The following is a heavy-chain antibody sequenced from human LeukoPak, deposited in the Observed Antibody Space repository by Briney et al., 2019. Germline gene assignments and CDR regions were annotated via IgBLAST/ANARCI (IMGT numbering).Heavy chain of an antibody. D-gene: IGHD6-19*01. CDR1: GFRFSSYA. CDR2: ISGSGVST. Sequence: GGSLRLSCAASGFRFSSYAMSWVRQAPGKGLEWVSAISGSGVSTYYADSVKGRFTVSRDNAKNSLYLQMNSLRVEDTAVYYCAKVGRSGWPLDNWGQGTLVTVSS. J-gene: IGHJ4*02. V-gene: IGHV3-23*01. CDR3: AKVGRSGWPLDN.